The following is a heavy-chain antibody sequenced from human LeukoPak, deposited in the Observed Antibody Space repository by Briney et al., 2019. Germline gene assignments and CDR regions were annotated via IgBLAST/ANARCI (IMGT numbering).Heavy chain of an antibody. CDR3: ARDVAGRWIDY. V-gene: IGHV3-7*01. Sequence: QAGGSLRLSCAASGFTFSSYWMSWVRQAPGKGLEWVANIKQDGSEKYYVDSVKGRLTISRDNAKNSPYLQMNSLRAEDTAVYYCARDVAGRWIDYWGQGTLVTVSS. CDR2: IKQDGSEK. D-gene: IGHD6-19*01. CDR1: GFTFSSYW. J-gene: IGHJ4*02.